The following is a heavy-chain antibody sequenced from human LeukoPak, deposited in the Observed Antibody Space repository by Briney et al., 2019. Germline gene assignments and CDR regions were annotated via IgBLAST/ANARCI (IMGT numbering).Heavy chain of an antibody. CDR3: AKDLAAVAGTGY. CDR2: ISGSGGST. Sequence: GGSLRPSCAASGFTFSSYAMSWVRQAPGKGLEWVSAISGSGGSTYYADSVKGRFTTSRDNSKNTLYLQMNSLRAEDTAVYYCAKDLAAVAGTGYWGQGTLVTVSS. V-gene: IGHV3-23*01. J-gene: IGHJ4*02. D-gene: IGHD6-19*01. CDR1: GFTFSSYA.